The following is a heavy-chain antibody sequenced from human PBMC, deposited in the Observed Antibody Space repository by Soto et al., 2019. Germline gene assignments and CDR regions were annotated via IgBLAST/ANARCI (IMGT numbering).Heavy chain of an antibody. CDR2: ISYDGSNK. CDR1: GFTFSSYA. D-gene: IGHD6-13*01. CDR3: ARDSGDSSSWYSYYYGMDV. Sequence: HPGGSLRLSCAASGFTFSSYAMHWVRQAPGKGLEWVAVISYDGSNKYYADSVKGRFTISRDNSKNTLYLQMNSLRAEDTAVYYCARDSGDSSSWYSYYYGMDVWGQGTTVTVSS. J-gene: IGHJ6*02. V-gene: IGHV3-30-3*01.